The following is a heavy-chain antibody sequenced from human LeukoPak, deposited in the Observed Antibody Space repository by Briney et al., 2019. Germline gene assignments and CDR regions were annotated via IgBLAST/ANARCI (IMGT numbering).Heavy chain of an antibody. J-gene: IGHJ4*02. CDR2: IYYSGST. CDR3: ARRGFGSGSDKALSPPPPFDY. V-gene: IGHV4-59*06. Sequence: SETLSLTCTVSGGSISSYYWSWIRQPPGKGLEWLGYIYYSGSTYYNPSLKSRVTISVDTSKNQFSLKLSSVTAADTAVYYCARRGFGSGSDKALSPPPPFDYWGQGTLVTVSS. D-gene: IGHD3-10*01. CDR1: GGSISSYY.